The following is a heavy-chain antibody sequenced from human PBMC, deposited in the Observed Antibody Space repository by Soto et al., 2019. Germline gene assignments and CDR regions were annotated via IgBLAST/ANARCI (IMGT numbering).Heavy chain of an antibody. Sequence: LRLSCSAPRFIFNIYGMHWVRQTPGKGLEWVAVISYDGANKYYAYSVKGRFTISRDNSKNTLYLEMNSLRPDDTAIYYCARDVAPSGTKFFYGMDVWGQGTTVTVSS. CDR1: RFIFNIYG. CDR3: ARDVAPSGTKFFYGMDV. V-gene: IGHV3-30*03. D-gene: IGHD6-13*01. CDR2: ISYDGANK. J-gene: IGHJ6*02.